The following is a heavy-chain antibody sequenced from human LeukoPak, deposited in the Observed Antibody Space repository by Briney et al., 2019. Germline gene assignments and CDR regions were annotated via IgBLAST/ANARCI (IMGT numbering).Heavy chain of an antibody. CDR2: ISWNSGSI. V-gene: IGHV3-9*01. J-gene: IGHJ4*02. Sequence: GRSLRLSCAASGFTFDDYAMPWVRQAPGKGLEWVSGISWNSGSIGYADSVKGRFTISRDNAMNSLYLQMNSLRAEDTALYYCAKDRYCSSTSCYTGFDYWGQGTLVTVSS. D-gene: IGHD2-2*02. CDR3: AKDRYCSSTSCYTGFDY. CDR1: GFTFDDYA.